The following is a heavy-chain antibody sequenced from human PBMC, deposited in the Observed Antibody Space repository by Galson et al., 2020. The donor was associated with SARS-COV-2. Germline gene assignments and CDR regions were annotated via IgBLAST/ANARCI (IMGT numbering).Heavy chain of an antibody. CDR1: GGSISGSY. V-gene: IGHV4-59*08. J-gene: IGHJ6*02. CDR2: IYNSGSP. CDR3: ARHAYFYNSGSYSNYYYGMDV. D-gene: IGHD3-10*01. Sequence: SETLSLTCSISGGSISGSYWSWIRQPPGKGLEWIGYIYNSGSPNYNPSLKSRLTIPMDTSKNHLSLNLRSVTAADTAVYFCARHAYFYNSGSYSNYYYGMDVWGQGTPVTVSS.